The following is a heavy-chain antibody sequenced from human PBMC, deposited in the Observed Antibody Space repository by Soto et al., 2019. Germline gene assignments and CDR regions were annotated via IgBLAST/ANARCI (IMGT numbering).Heavy chain of an antibody. CDR3: ARAQVGATKPFDY. J-gene: IGHJ4*02. CDR2: ISSSSSYI. V-gene: IGHV3-21*01. Sequence: PGGSLRLSCAASGFTFSSYSMNWVRQAPGKGLEWVSSISSSSSYIYYADSVKGRFTISRDNSKNTLYLQLNSLRDEDTAVYYCARAQVGATKPFDYWGQGTLVTVSS. CDR1: GFTFSSYS. D-gene: IGHD1-26*01.